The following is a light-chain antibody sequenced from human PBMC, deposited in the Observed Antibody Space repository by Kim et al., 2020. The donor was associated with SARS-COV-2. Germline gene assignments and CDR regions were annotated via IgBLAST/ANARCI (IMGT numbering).Light chain of an antibody. CDR2: GAS. V-gene: IGKV3-15*01. CDR3: QQYNNWPPIT. Sequence: EIVMSQSPAILSVSPVDSATLSCRASQSVNSNLAWYPQKPGQAPRLLIYGASTRATGIPARFSGSGSGTEFTLTISSLQSEDFAVYYCQQYNNWPPITFGQGTRLEIK. CDR1: QSVNSN. J-gene: IGKJ5*01.